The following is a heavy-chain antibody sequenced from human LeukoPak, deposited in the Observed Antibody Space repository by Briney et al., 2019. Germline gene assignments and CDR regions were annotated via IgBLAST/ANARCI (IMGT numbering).Heavy chain of an antibody. CDR2: IYHSGST. D-gene: IGHD3-9*01. CDR3: ARDYDILTGFLDAFDI. V-gene: IGHV4-30-2*01. CDR1: GGSISSGGYY. Sequence: PSQTLSLTCTVSGGSISSGGYYWSWIRQPPGKGLEWIGYIYHSGSTYYNPSLKSRVTISVDRSKNQFSLKLSSVTAADTAVYYCARDYDILTGFLDAFDIWGQGTMVTVSS. J-gene: IGHJ3*02.